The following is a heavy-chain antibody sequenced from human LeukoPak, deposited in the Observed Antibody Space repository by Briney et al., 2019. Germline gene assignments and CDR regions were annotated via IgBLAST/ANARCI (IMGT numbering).Heavy chain of an antibody. J-gene: IGHJ4*02. CDR2: IYTSGSS. CDR1: GGSIGTGSYY. V-gene: IGHV4-61*02. D-gene: IGHD3-22*01. Sequence: SETLSVTCTVSGGSIGTGSYYWSWIRQSAGKGLEWIGRIYTSGSSNYNPSLKSRVTISVDTSKNQFSLKLSSVTAADTAVYYCARERIHYYDSSGYYYFDYWGQGTLVTVSS. CDR3: ARERIHYYDSSGYYYFDY.